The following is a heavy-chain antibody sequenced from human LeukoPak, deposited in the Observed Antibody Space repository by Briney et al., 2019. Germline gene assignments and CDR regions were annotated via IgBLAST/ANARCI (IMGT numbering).Heavy chain of an antibody. CDR2: MNPNSGNT. CDR1: GYTFTSYD. J-gene: IGHJ5*02. CDR3: ARLMGHYYDSSGYYSFDP. Sequence: ASVKVSCKASGYTFTSYDINWVRQATGQGLEWMGWMNPNSGNTGYAQKFQGRVTMTRNTSIRTAYMELSSLRSEDTAVYYCARLMGHYYDSSGYYSFDPWGQGTLVTVSS. D-gene: IGHD3-22*01. V-gene: IGHV1-8*01.